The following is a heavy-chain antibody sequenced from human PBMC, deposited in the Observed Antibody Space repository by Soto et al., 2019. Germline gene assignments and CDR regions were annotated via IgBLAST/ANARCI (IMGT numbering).Heavy chain of an antibody. D-gene: IGHD6-19*01. CDR2: ISGSGGST. CDR3: AKGLSSGRYYGMDV. CDR1: GFTFSSYA. Sequence: PGGSLRLSCAASGFTFSSYAMSWVRQAPGKGLEWVSAISGSGGSTYYADSVKGRFTISRDNSKNTLYLQMNSLRAEDTAVYYYAKGLSSGRYYGMDVWGQGTTVTVSS. J-gene: IGHJ6*02. V-gene: IGHV3-23*01.